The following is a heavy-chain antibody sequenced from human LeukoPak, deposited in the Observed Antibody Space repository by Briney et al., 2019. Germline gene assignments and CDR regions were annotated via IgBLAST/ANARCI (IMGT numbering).Heavy chain of an antibody. Sequence: SETLSLTCTVSGVSISSGDYYWSWIRQPPGKGLEWIGYIYYSGSTYYTPSLRGRVTISVDTSKNQFSLNLSSVTAGDTAVYYCARGYSLDYWGQGTLVTVSS. CDR1: GVSISSGDYY. CDR3: ARGYSLDY. CDR2: IYYSGST. J-gene: IGHJ4*02. V-gene: IGHV4-30-4*01. D-gene: IGHD5-18*01.